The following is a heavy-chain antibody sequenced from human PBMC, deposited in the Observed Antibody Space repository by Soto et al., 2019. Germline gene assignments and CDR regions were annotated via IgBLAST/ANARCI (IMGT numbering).Heavy chain of an antibody. CDR1: GGSFSGYY. Sequence: SETLSLTCAVYGGSFSGYYWSWIRQPPGKGLEWIGEINHSGSTNYNPSLKSRVTISVDTSKNQFSLKLSSVTAADTAVYYCARGYLATVASTPNFDYWGQGTLVT. CDR3: ARGYLATVASTPNFDY. D-gene: IGHD4-4*01. J-gene: IGHJ4*02. V-gene: IGHV4-34*01. CDR2: INHSGST.